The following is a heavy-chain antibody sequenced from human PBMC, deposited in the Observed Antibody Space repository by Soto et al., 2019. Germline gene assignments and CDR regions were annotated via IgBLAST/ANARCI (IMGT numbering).Heavy chain of an antibody. CDR1: GFTFSNAW. Sequence: EVQLVESGGGLVKPGGSLRLSCAASGFTFSNAWMNCVRQAPGKGLEWVGRIKSKTDGGTTDYAAPVKGRFTISRDDSKNTLYLQMNSLKTEDTAVYYCTSLDFWSGYYSFDYWGQGTLVTVSS. J-gene: IGHJ4*02. CDR2: IKSKTDGGTT. V-gene: IGHV3-15*07. CDR3: TSLDFWSGYYSFDY. D-gene: IGHD3-3*01.